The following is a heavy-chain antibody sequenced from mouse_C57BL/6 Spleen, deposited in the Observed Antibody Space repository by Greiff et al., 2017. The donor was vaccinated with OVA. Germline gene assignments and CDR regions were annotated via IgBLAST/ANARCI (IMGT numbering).Heavy chain of an antibody. D-gene: IGHD1-1*01. J-gene: IGHJ2*01. CDR3: TRMRNYYGSTLDY. CDR1: GYTFTDYE. CDR2: IDPETGGT. Sequence: VQLQQSGAELVRPGASVALSCKASGYTFTDYEMHWVKQTPMHGLEWIGAIDPETGGTAYNQKFKGKAILTADKSSSTAYMELRSLTSEDSAVYYCTRMRNYYGSTLDYWGQGTTLTVSS. V-gene: IGHV1-15*01.